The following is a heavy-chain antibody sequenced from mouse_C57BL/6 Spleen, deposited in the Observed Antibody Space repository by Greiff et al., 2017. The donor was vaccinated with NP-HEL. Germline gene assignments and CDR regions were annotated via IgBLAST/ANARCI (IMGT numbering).Heavy chain of an antibody. V-gene: IGHV3-6*01. CDR1: VSSITSGYY. Sequence: EVKLMESGPGLVKPSQSLSLTCSVTVSSITSGYYWNWIRQFPGNKLEWMDYISYDCSHNYNPSLKNRISITRDTSKNQVFLKLNSVITEDTATYYCARDYDSAWFAYWGQGTLVTVSA. J-gene: IGHJ3*01. CDR2: ISYDCSH. CDR3: ARDYDSAWFAY. D-gene: IGHD2-13*01.